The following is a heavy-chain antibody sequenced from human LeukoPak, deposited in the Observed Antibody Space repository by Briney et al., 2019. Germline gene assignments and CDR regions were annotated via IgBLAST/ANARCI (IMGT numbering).Heavy chain of an antibody. CDR3: ARQTYGAKDRWFDP. D-gene: IGHD4-17*01. V-gene: IGHV4-39*01. Sequence: SETLSLTCTVSGGSISSSSYYWGWIRQPPGKGLEWIGSIYYSGSTYYNPSLKSRVTISVDTSKNQFSLKLSSVTAADTAVYYCARQTYGAKDRWFDPWDQGTLVTVSS. CDR2: IYYSGST. J-gene: IGHJ5*02. CDR1: GGSISSSSYY.